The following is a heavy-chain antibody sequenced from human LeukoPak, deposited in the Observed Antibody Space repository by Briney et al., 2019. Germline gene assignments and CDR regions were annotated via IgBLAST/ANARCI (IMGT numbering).Heavy chain of an antibody. CDR1: GFTFDDYP. D-gene: IGHD6-19*01. CDR2: IRSKAYGGTT. Sequence: PGGSLRLSCTASGFTFDDYPMSWFRQAPGKGLGWVGFIRSKAYGGTTEYAASVKGRFTISRDDSKSIAYLQMNSLKTEDTAVYYCTRRTSALAVADPFDYWGQGTLVTVSS. J-gene: IGHJ4*02. CDR3: TRRTSALAVADPFDY. V-gene: IGHV3-49*03.